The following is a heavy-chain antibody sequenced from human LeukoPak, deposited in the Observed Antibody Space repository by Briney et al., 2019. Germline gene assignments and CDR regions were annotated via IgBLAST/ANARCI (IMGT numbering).Heavy chain of an antibody. Sequence: GGSLRLPCAASGFSFSSYGIHWVRQAPGKGLEWVAVISYDGGNKYYADSVKGRFTVSRDSSKNTLYLQMNSLRAEDTAVYYCAKLPYCSSTSCYVGDYWGQGTLVTVSS. V-gene: IGHV3-30*18. J-gene: IGHJ4*02. CDR3: AKLPYCSSTSCYVGDY. D-gene: IGHD2-2*01. CDR1: GFSFSSYG. CDR2: ISYDGGNK.